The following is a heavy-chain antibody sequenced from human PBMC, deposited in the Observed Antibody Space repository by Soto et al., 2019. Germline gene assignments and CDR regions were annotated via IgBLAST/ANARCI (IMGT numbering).Heavy chain of an antibody. V-gene: IGHV3-33*01. D-gene: IGHD4-17*01. CDR2: IWYDGSNK. Sequence: QVQLVESGGGVVQPGRSLRLSCAASGFTFSSYGMHWVRQAPGKGLEWVAVIWYDGSNKYYADSVKGRFTISRDNSKNMLYLQMNSLRAEDTAVYYCARDSYGDYGEYYFDYWGQGTLVTVSS. J-gene: IGHJ4*02. CDR1: GFTFSSYG. CDR3: ARDSYGDYGEYYFDY.